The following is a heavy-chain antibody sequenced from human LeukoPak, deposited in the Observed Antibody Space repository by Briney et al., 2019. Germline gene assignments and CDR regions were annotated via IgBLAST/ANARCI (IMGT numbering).Heavy chain of an antibody. CDR2: IIPIFGTA. D-gene: IGHD3-22*01. Sequence: GSSVKVSCKASGGTFSSYAISWVRQAPGQRLEWMGGIIPIFGTANYAQKFQGRVTITTDESTSTAYMELSSLRSEDTAVYYCARDRDYDSSGYQNWFDPWGQGTLVADSS. V-gene: IGHV1-69*05. CDR1: GGTFSSYA. CDR3: ARDRDYDSSGYQNWFDP. J-gene: IGHJ5*02.